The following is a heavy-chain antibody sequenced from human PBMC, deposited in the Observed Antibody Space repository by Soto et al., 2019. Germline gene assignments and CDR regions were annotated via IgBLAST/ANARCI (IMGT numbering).Heavy chain of an antibody. D-gene: IGHD2-15*01. V-gene: IGHV3-15*01. CDR2: IRSKGDGETT. J-gene: IGHJ6*02. CDR3: TTDQAGGYFYYFGVVV. Sequence: KTGGSLRLSXADSGFTFSNAWMSWVRQAPGKGLEWVGRIRSKGDGETTDYAAPVRGRFTISRDDSKNTFFLQMNSLKAEDTAVYHCTTDQAGGYFYYFGVVVWGQGTTVTAS. CDR1: GFTFSNAW.